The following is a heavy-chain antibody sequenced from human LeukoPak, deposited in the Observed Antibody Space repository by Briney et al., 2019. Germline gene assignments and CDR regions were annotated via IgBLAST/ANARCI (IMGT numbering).Heavy chain of an antibody. Sequence: ASVKVSCKTSGYTFTSYYMHWMRQAPGQGFEWVGMINPNGGGTSSAQKFQGRVTLTRDTSTSTVYMELRSLRSDDTAVYYCARDRNTYYYDSSGFQHWGQGTLVTVSP. V-gene: IGHV1-46*01. CDR3: ARDRNTYYYDSSGFQH. CDR2: INPNGGGT. J-gene: IGHJ1*01. CDR1: GYTFTSYY. D-gene: IGHD3-22*01.